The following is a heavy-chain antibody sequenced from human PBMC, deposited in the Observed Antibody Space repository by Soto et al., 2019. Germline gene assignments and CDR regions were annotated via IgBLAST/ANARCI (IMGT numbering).Heavy chain of an antibody. D-gene: IGHD1-26*01. CDR2: ISPGNGNT. Sequence: QAQLVQSGAEEKKPGASVKVSCKASGYTFTYYAMHWVRQAPGQRLEWIGWISPGNGNTKYSQKFQGRVTITRDTSASTGYMELSILTSEDSAVYYCGTGSRREYWGQGTLVTVSS. J-gene: IGHJ4*02. CDR1: GYTFTYYA. V-gene: IGHV1-3*05. CDR3: GTGSRREY.